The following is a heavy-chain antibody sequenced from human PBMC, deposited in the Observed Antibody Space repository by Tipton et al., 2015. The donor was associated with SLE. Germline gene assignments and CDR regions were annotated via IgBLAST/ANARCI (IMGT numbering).Heavy chain of an antibody. CDR2: IYYSGST. CDR1: GGSISSSSYY. V-gene: IGHV4-39*01. J-gene: IGHJ4*02. Sequence: LRLSCTVSGGSISSSSYYWGWIRQPPGKGLEWIGRIYYSGSTYYNPSLKSRVTISVDTSKNQFSLKLSSVTAADTAVYYCASLYYGSGSGYYWGQGTLVNVSS. D-gene: IGHD3-10*01. CDR3: ASLYYGSGSGYY.